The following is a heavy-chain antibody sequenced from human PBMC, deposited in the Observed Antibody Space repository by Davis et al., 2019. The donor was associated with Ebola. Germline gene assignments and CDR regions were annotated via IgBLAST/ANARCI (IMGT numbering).Heavy chain of an antibody. J-gene: IGHJ4*02. CDR1: GLTLSSYS. CDR2: ISSTSSYI. D-gene: IGHD3-22*01. CDR3: ARGPIPSGYHDY. Sequence: GGSLRLSCAASGLTLSSYSMNWVRQAPGKGLEWVSYISSTSSYIYYADSVKGRFTISRDNAKNSLYLQMNSLRDDDTAVYYCARGPIPSGYHDYWGQGTLVTVSS. V-gene: IGHV3-48*02.